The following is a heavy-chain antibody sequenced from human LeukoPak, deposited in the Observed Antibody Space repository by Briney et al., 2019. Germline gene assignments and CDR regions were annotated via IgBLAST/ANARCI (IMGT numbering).Heavy chain of an antibody. Sequence: GGSLRLSCAASGFTFSSYSLNWVRQAPGKGLEWVSSISSSSSYIYYADSVKGRFTISRDNAKNSLYLQMNSLRAEDTAVYYCAKEDGSGSYAATYYFDYWGQGTLVTVSS. CDR3: AKEDGSGSYAATYYFDY. CDR2: ISSSSSYI. V-gene: IGHV3-21*04. CDR1: GFTFSSYS. D-gene: IGHD3-10*01. J-gene: IGHJ4*02.